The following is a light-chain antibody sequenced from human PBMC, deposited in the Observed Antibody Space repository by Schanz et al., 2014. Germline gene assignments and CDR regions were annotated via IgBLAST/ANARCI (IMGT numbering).Light chain of an antibody. CDR3: SSYTSSTTLV. V-gene: IGLV2-8*01. CDR1: SSDVGGYNS. Sequence: QSALTQPASASGSPKQSVSISCTGTSSDVGGYNSVSWYQQHPGKAPKLMIYEVTKRPSGVPDRFSGSKSGNTASLTISGLQAEDEGDYYCSSYTSSTTLVFGGGTKLTVL. CDR2: EVT. J-gene: IGLJ3*02.